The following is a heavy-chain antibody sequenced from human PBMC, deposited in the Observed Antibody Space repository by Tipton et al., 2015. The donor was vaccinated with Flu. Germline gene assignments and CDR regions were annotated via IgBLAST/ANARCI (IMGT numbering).Heavy chain of an antibody. V-gene: IGHV1-69*01. D-gene: IGHD3-22*01. CDR3: ARDHFHYYDSRSGVFDI. CDR2: IIPIFGTA. J-gene: IGHJ3*02. CDR1: GGTFSSYA. Sequence: QMQLVQSGAEVKKPGSSVKVSCKASGGTFSSYAISWVRQAPGQGLEWMGGIIPIFGTANKAQKFQGRVTFTADESTSTAYMELSSLRSEDTAVYYCARDHFHYYDSRSGVFDIWGQGTLVTVSS.